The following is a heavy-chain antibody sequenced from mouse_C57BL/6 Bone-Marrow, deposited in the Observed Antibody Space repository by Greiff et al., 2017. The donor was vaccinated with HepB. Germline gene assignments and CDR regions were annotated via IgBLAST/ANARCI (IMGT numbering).Heavy chain of an antibody. CDR3: ARDPLYVDY. Sequence: EVMLVESGGGLVKPGGSLKLSCAASGFTFSSYAMSWVRQTPEKRLEWVATISDGGSYTYYPDNVKGRFPISRDNAKNNLYLQMSHLKSEDTAMYYCARDPLYVDYWGQGTTLTVSS. J-gene: IGHJ2*01. CDR1: GFTFSSYA. CDR2: ISDGGSYT. D-gene: IGHD2-3*01. V-gene: IGHV5-4*01.